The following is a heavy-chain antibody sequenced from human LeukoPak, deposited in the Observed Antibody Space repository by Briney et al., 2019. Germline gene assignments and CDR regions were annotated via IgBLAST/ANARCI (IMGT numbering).Heavy chain of an antibody. D-gene: IGHD5-12*01. CDR2: ISWNSGNI. J-gene: IGHJ4*02. V-gene: IGHV3-9*01. Sequence: PGRSLRLSCAASGFTFDDYAMHWVRQAPGKGLEWVSGISWNSGNIGYADSVKGRFTISRDNAKNSLYLQMNSLRPEDTAVYYCARARPSMWIDYWGLGTLVTVSS. CDR3: ARARPSMWIDY. CDR1: GFTFDDYA.